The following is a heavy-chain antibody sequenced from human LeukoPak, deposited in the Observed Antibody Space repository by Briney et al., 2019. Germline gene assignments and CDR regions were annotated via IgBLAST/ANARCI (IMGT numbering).Heavy chain of an antibody. CDR3: ARTDGITMIVVDAFDI. Sequence: ASVKVSCKASGYTFTSYGISWVRQAPGQGLEWMGWISAYNGNTNYAQKLQGRVTMTTDTSTSTAYMELRSLRSDDTAVYYCARTDGITMIVVDAFDIWGQGTMVTVSP. J-gene: IGHJ3*02. D-gene: IGHD3-22*01. V-gene: IGHV1-18*01. CDR1: GYTFTSYG. CDR2: ISAYNGNT.